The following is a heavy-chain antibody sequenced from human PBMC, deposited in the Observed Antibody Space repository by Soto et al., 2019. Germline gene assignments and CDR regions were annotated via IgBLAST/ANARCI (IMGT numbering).Heavy chain of an antibody. Sequence: QVQLVESGGGAVQPGESLRLSCVASGFDFTYYAMHWVRQAPGKGLESVAVMSSDGSKIHHTDSVKGRFTISRDNSKNTQYLQMNSLRKEDTAVYFCAKEEGVGGTLGLFDYWGQGTLVSVSS. CDR2: MSSDGSKI. J-gene: IGHJ4*02. CDR3: AKEEGVGGTLGLFDY. D-gene: IGHD1-26*01. V-gene: IGHV3-30*18. CDR1: GFDFTYYA.